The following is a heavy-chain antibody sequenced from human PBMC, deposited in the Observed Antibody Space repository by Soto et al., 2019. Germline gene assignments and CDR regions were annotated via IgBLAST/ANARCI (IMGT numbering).Heavy chain of an antibody. CDR3: ARDRYYYDSSGYYYANWFDP. J-gene: IGHJ5*02. CDR1: GGSISSYY. CDR2: IYTSGST. V-gene: IGHV4-4*07. Sequence: SETLSLTCTVSGGSISSYYWSWIRQPAGKGLEWIGRIYTSGSTNYNPSLKSRVTMSVDTSKNQFSLKLSSVTAADTAVYYCARDRYYYDSSGYYYANWFDPWGQGTLVTVSS. D-gene: IGHD3-22*01.